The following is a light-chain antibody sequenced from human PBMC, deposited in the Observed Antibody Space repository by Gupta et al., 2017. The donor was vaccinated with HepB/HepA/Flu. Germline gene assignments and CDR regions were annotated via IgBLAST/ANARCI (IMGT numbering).Light chain of an antibody. CDR3: CSYARGNTWV. J-gene: IGLJ3*02. CDR2: EVN. CDR1: SSDVGSYDL. V-gene: IGLV2-23*02. Sequence: QSALTQPASVSGSPGRSITISCTGTSSDVGSYDLVSWYQQHPGKAPKVIIYEVNKRPSGVSNRFSGSKSDNTASLTIPGLRAEDEADYYCCSYARGNTWVVGGGTELTVL.